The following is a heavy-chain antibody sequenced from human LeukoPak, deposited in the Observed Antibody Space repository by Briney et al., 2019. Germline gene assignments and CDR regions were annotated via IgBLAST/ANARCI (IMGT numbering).Heavy chain of an antibody. CDR1: GYSFTSYW. CDR2: IYPGDSDT. D-gene: IGHD3-9*01. J-gene: IGHJ5*02. CDR3: ARHRYYDILTGYYKNNWFDP. V-gene: IGHV5-51*01. Sequence: GESLKISCKGSGYSFTSYWIGWVRQMPGKGLEWMGIIYPGDSDTRYSPSFQGQVTISADKSISTAYLQWSSLKASDTAMYYCARHRYYDILTGYYKNNWFDPWGQGTLVTVSS.